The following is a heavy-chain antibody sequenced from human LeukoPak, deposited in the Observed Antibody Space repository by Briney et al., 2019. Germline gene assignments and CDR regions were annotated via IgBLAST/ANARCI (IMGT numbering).Heavy chain of an antibody. V-gene: IGHV3-9*01. Sequence: QTGGSLRLSCVASGFTFDDYAMHWVRQAPGKGLEWVSGISWNSGNIDYGDSVKGRFTISRDNAKNSLYLQMNSLRAEDTAVYYCAQDRTPLRLGQLSPWGQGTLVTVSS. CDR2: ISWNSGNI. CDR3: AQDRTPLRLGQLSP. D-gene: IGHD3-16*02. J-gene: IGHJ5*02. CDR1: GFTFDDYA.